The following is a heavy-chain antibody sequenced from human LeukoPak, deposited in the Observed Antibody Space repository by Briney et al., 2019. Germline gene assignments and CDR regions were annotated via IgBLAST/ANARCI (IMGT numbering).Heavy chain of an antibody. Sequence: GGSLRLSCAASGFTFSNAWMSRVRQAPGKGLEWVGRIKSKTDGGTTDYAAPVKGRFTISRDDSKNTLYLQMNSLKTEDTAVYYCTTGTDIVVVPAAIAFDYWGQGTLVTVSS. J-gene: IGHJ4*02. CDR1: GFTFSNAW. CDR2: IKSKTDGGTT. CDR3: TTGTDIVVVPAAIAFDY. D-gene: IGHD2-2*01. V-gene: IGHV3-15*01.